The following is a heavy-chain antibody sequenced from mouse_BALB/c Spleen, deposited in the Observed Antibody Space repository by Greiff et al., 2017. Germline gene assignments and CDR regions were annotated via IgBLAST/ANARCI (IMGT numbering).Heavy chain of an antibody. V-gene: IGHV1-18*01. CDR3: ARRITTVVAPYAMDY. CDR2: INPNNGGT. Sequence: VPLQPSGPELVKPGASVKIPRKASGYTFTDYKMDWVKQSHGKSLEWIGDINPNNGGTIYNQKFKGKATLTVDKSSSTAYMELRSLTSEDTAVYYCARRITTVVAPYAMDYWGQGTSVTVSS. CDR1: GYTFTDYK. J-gene: IGHJ4*01. D-gene: IGHD1-1*01.